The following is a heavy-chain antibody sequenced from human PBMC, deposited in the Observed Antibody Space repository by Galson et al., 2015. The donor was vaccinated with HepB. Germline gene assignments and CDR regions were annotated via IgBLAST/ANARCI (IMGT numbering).Heavy chain of an antibody. CDR1: GYTFTSYG. D-gene: IGHD3-3*01. Sequence: SVKVSCKASGYTFTSYGISWVRQAPGQGLEWMGWISAYNGNTNYAQKLQGRVTMTTDTSTSTAYMELRSLRSDDTAVYYCARDRPDSPYYDFWSARDYYYYMDVWGKGTTVTVSS. V-gene: IGHV1-18*01. CDR3: ARDRPDSPYYDFWSARDYYYYMDV. CDR2: ISAYNGNT. J-gene: IGHJ6*03.